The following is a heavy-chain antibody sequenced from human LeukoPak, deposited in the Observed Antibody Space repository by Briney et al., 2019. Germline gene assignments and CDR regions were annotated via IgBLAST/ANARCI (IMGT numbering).Heavy chain of an antibody. Sequence: PGGALRLSCGASGFTFSTYWMNWVRHAPGRGLVWISQINGDGSNTNYADSVKGRFTSSRDNAKNTLYLQMNSLRAEDTAVYYCARDCPCINGVCYTDFDDWQQETLVTVSS. CDR2: INGDGSNT. J-gene: IGHJ4*02. V-gene: IGHV3-74*01. CDR1: GFTFSTYW. D-gene: IGHD2-8*01. CDR3: ARDCPCINGVCYTDFDD.